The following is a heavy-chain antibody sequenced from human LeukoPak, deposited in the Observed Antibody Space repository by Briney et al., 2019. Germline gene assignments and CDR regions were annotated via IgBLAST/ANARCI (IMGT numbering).Heavy chain of an antibody. CDR2: ISGSGGST. D-gene: IGHD2-15*01. V-gene: IGHV3-23*01. Sequence: GGSLRLSCAASGFTFSSYAMSWVRQAPGKGLEWVSVISGSGGSTYYADSVKGRFTISRDNSKNTLYLQMNSLRAEDTAVYYCAKDRSSGGSCYNYRGQGTLVTVSS. CDR3: AKDRSSGGSCYNY. CDR1: GFTFSSYA. J-gene: IGHJ4*02.